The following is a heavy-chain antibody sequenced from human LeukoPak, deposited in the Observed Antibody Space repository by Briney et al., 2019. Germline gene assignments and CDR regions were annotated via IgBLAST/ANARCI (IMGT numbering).Heavy chain of an antibody. J-gene: IGHJ5*02. D-gene: IGHD2-2*01. CDR3: ARGLRYCSSTSCYRIRRWFDP. CDR2: INHSGST. CDR1: GGSFSGYY. V-gene: IGHV4-34*01. Sequence: SETLSLTCVVYGGSFSGYYWSWIRQPPGKGLEWIGEINHSGSTNYNPSLKSRVTISVDTSKNQFSLKLSSVTAADTAVYYCARGLRYCSSTSCYRIRRWFDPWGQGTLVTVSS.